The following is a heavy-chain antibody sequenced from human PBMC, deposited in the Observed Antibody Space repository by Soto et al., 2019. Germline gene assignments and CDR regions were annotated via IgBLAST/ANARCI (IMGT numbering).Heavy chain of an antibody. CDR3: ARDKGRRARIAAAGTGDY. Sequence: GGSLRLSCAASGFTFSDYYMSWIRQAPGKGLEWVSYISSSGSTIYYADSVKGRFTISRDNAKNSLYLQMNSLRAEDTAVYYCARDKGRRARIAAAGTGDYWGQGTLVTVSS. CDR2: ISSSGSTI. CDR1: GFTFSDYY. J-gene: IGHJ4*02. D-gene: IGHD6-13*01. V-gene: IGHV3-11*01.